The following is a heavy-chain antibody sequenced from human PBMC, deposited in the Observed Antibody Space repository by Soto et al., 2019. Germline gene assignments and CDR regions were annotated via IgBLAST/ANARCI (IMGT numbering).Heavy chain of an antibody. J-gene: IGHJ4*02. V-gene: IGHV5-51*01. D-gene: IGHD6-19*01. Sequence: GESLKISCKGSGYSFTSYWIGWVRQMPGKGLEWMGIIYPGDSDTRYSPSFQGQVTISADKSISTAYLQWSSLKASDTAMYYCAKDAVFIAVTGPFDYWGQGTLVTVSS. CDR2: IYPGDSDT. CDR1: GYSFTSYW. CDR3: AKDAVFIAVTGPFDY.